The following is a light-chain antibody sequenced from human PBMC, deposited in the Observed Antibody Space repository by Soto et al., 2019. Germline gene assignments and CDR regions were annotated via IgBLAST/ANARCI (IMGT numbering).Light chain of an antibody. CDR3: QQYGT. CDR1: QSISSW. J-gene: IGKJ1*01. Sequence: DIQMTQSPYSLSAAVGDRVTITCRASQSISSWLAWYQQKPGKAPKLLIYDASSRATGVPDRFSGSGSGTDFTLTISRLEPEDFAVYYCQQYGTFGQGTKVDI. V-gene: IGKV1-5*01. CDR2: DAS.